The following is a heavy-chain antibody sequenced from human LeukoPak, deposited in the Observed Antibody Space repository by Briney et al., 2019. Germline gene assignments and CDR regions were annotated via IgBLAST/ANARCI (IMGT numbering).Heavy chain of an antibody. CDR1: SGSISTSNYY. Sequence: SETLSLTCTVSSGSISTSNYYWGWVRQPPGKALEWIGNIFYSGSTYYSPSLKSRVTISVDTSKNQFSLKLSPVTAADTAVYYCARGIVVVAQLGFYFYYMDVWGKGTTVTVSS. CDR3: ARGIVVVAQLGFYFYYMDV. J-gene: IGHJ6*03. V-gene: IGHV4-39*07. D-gene: IGHD2-15*01. CDR2: IFYSGST.